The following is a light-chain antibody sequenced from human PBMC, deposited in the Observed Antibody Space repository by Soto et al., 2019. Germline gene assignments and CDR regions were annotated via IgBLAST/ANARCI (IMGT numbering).Light chain of an antibody. J-gene: IGKJ4*01. CDR1: QSVSSSY. CDR2: GAS. CDR3: HQYYSSPTT. V-gene: IGKV3-20*01. Sequence: EIVCTQSPGTLSLSPGYRGTLSCKASQSVSSSYLAWYQQKPGQAPRLLIYGASSRATGIPDRCSGSGSGTDFTLTSDRLEPEDFAVYYCHQYYSSPTTFGGGTKVDIK.